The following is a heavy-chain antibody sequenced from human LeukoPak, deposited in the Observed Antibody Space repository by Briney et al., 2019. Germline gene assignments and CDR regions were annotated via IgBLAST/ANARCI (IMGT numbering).Heavy chain of an antibody. D-gene: IGHD2-2*01. CDR2: INPNSGGT. CDR1: GYTITGYY. Sequence: AASVKVSCKASGYTITGYYMHWVRQAPGQGLEWMGWINPNSGGTNYAQKFQGRVTMTRDTSISTAYMELSRLRSDDTAVYYCARDPPIVVVPAARFDPWGQGTLVTVSS. V-gene: IGHV1-2*02. J-gene: IGHJ5*02. CDR3: ARDPPIVVVPAARFDP.